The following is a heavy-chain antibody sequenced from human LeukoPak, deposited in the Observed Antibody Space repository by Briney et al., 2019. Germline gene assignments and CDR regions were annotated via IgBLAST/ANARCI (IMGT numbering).Heavy chain of an antibody. D-gene: IGHD6-13*01. CDR3: ARDSRYSSSWYDY. J-gene: IGHJ4*02. CDR2: IIPIFGTA. Sequence: SVKVSCKASGGTFSSYAISWVRQSPGQGLEWMGGIIPIFGTANYAQKFQGRVTITTDESTSTAYMELRSLRSDDTAVYYCARDSRYSSSWYDYWGQGTLVTVSS. V-gene: IGHV1-69*05. CDR1: GGTFSSYA.